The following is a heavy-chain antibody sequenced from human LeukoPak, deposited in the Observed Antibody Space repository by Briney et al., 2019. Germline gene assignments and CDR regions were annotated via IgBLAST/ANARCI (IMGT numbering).Heavy chain of an antibody. Sequence: GGSLRLSCAASGFTFSDYYMSWIRQAPGKGLEWVSYISSSGSTIYYADSVKGRFTISRDNAKNSLYLQMNSLKTEDTAVYYCTRDLHSSGWFGTYYYYGMDVWGQGTTVTVSS. CDR2: ISSSGSTI. D-gene: IGHD6-19*01. J-gene: IGHJ6*02. V-gene: IGHV3-11*01. CDR1: GFTFSDYY. CDR3: TRDLHSSGWFGTYYYYGMDV.